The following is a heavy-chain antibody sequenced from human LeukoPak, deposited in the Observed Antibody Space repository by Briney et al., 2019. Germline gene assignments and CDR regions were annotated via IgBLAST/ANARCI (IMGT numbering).Heavy chain of an antibody. CDR2: TYYSGST. CDR1: GGSISSGGYY. Sequence: SQTLSLTCTVSGGSISSGGYYWSWIRQHPGKGLEWIGYTYYSGSTYYNPSLKSRVTISVDTSKNQFSLKLSSVTAADTAVYYCARDPYGSGSYSYYYYGMDVWGQGTTVTVSS. V-gene: IGHV4-31*03. J-gene: IGHJ6*02. D-gene: IGHD3-10*01. CDR3: ARDPYGSGSYSYYYYGMDV.